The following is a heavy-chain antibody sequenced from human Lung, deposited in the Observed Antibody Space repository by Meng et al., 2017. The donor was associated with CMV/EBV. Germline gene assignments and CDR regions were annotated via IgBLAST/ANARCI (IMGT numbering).Heavy chain of an antibody. CDR1: GYTFTGYY. Sequence: ASVKVSXKASGYTFTGYYMHWVRQAPGQGLEWMGWINPNSGGTNYAQKFQGRVTMTRDTSISTAYMELSRLRSEDTAVYYCAGGPRSSTSLGYWGQGTLVTVSS. D-gene: IGHD2-2*01. CDR2: INPNSGGT. J-gene: IGHJ4*02. CDR3: AGGPRSSTSLGY. V-gene: IGHV1-2*02.